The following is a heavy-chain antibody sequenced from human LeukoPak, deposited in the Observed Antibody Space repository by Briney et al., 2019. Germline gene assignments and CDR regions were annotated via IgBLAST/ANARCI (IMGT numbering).Heavy chain of an antibody. CDR1: GGSISSHY. Sequence: PSETLSLTCTFSGGSISSHYWSWIRQPPGKGLEWIGHVDNSGSTNYNPSLRSRVTISLDTSKNQFSLKVNTVTAADTAVYYCASDMGQYYDSSGYNSWYFDIWGRGTLVTASS. D-gene: IGHD3-22*01. J-gene: IGHJ2*01. CDR3: ASDMGQYYDSSGYNSWYFDI. V-gene: IGHV4-59*11. CDR2: VDNSGST.